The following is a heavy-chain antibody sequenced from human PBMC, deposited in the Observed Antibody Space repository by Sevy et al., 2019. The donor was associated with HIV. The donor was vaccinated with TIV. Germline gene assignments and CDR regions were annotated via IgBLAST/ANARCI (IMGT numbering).Heavy chain of an antibody. CDR2: ISGSGDIT. Sequence: GSLRLSCAVSGFTFSSYAMSWVRQAPGKGLEWISTISGSGDITYYADSVKGRFTISRDNSKITLYLQMNSLRAEDTAVYYCAKPTIFGVVSEYFQHWGQGTLVTVSS. V-gene: IGHV3-23*01. CDR3: AKPTIFGVVSEYFQH. D-gene: IGHD3-3*01. CDR1: GFTFSSYA. J-gene: IGHJ1*01.